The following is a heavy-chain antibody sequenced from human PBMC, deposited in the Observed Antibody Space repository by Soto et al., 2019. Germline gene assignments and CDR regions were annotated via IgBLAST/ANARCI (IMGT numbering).Heavy chain of an antibody. CDR1: GYTFTSYG. D-gene: IGHD2-15*01. V-gene: IGHV1-18*01. J-gene: IGHJ5*02. CDR2: ISAYNGNT. CDR3: ARAPRGVVVVAATLTWFDP. Sequence: QVQLVQSGAEVKKPGASVKVSCKASGYTFTSYGISWVRQAPGQGLEWMGWISAYNGNTNYAQKLKGRVTMTTDTATSTAYMELRSLRSDDTAVYYCARAPRGVVVVAATLTWFDPWGQGTLVTVSS.